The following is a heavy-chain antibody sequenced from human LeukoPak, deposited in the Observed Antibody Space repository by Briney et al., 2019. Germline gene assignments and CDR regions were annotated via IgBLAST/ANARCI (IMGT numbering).Heavy chain of an antibody. D-gene: IGHD3-22*01. CDR3: ARGFLGSGYLSVQF. CDR2: IHPSGGTT. J-gene: IGHJ1*01. CDR1: GYTFTSYY. V-gene: IGHV1-46*01. Sequence: ASVKVSCKASGYTFTSYYMHWVRQAPGQGLEWMGLIHPSGGTTAYAQKFQGRVTMTRDMSTSTFYMELSSLRSEDTAVYHCARGFLGSGYLSVQFWGQGTLVTVSS.